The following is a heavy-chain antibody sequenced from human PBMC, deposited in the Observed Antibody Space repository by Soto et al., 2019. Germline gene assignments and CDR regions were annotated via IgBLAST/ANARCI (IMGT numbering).Heavy chain of an antibody. J-gene: IGHJ6*02. Sequence: QVQLVQSGAEVKKPGASVKVSCKASGYTFTSYAMHWVRQAPGQRLEWMGWINAGNGNTKYSQKFQGRVTITRDTSASTAYLELSSLRSEDTAVYYCASLAIAAAGTGYYYYYGMDVLGQGTTVTVSS. CDR1: GYTFTSYA. CDR3: ASLAIAAAGTGYYYYYGMDV. CDR2: INAGNGNT. D-gene: IGHD6-13*01. V-gene: IGHV1-3*01.